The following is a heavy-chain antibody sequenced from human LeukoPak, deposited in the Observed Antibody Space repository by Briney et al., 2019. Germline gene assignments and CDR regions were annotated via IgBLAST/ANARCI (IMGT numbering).Heavy chain of an antibody. CDR2: INSDGSST. CDR3: ARDVYDILTGYYPSDY. CDR1: GFTFSSYW. V-gene: IGHV3-74*01. Sequence: GGSLRLSCAASGFTFSSYWMHWVRQAPGKGLVWVSRINSDGSSTSYADSVKGRLTISRDNAKNTLYLQMNSLRAEDTAVYYCARDVYDILTGYYPSDYWGQGTLVTVSS. D-gene: IGHD3-9*01. J-gene: IGHJ4*02.